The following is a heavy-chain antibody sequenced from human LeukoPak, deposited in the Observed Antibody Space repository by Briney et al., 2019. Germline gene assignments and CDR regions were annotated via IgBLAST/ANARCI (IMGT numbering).Heavy chain of an antibody. CDR1: GYTFTGYY. D-gene: IGHD4-11*01. CDR2: INPNSGGT. J-gene: IGHJ5*02. Sequence: ASEKVSCKASGYTFTGYYMHWVRQAPGQGLEWMGWINPNSGGTNYAQKFQGRVTMTRDTSISTAYMELSRLRSDDTAVYYCARGDYSLHWFDPWGQGTLVTVSS. CDR3: ARGDYSLHWFDP. V-gene: IGHV1-2*02.